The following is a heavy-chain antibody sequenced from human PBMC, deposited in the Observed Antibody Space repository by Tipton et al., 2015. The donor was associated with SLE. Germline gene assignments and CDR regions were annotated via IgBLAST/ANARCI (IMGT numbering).Heavy chain of an antibody. Sequence: LRLSCTVSGGSISSGDYYWSWIRQPPGKGLEWIGYIYYSGSTNYNPSLKSRVTISVDTSKNQFSLKLSSVTAADTAVYYCARGAGIPWYFDYWGQGTLVTVSS. CDR2: IYYSGST. J-gene: IGHJ4*02. CDR1: GGSISSGDYY. D-gene: IGHD2-21*01. CDR3: ARGAGIPWYFDY. V-gene: IGHV4-61*08.